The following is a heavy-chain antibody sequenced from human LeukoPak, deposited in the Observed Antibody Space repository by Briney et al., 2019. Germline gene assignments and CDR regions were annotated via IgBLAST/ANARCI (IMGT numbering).Heavy chain of an antibody. CDR3: AKDPMVRGSTYDY. J-gene: IGHJ4*02. Sequence: GASLRLSCVASGFTFSKYAMTWVRQAPGKGLEWVSSIGGSGTTYYAESVKGRFTGSRDNSKNTLYLQVNRLRAEDTAVYYCAKDPMVRGSTYDYWGQGTLVTVSS. D-gene: IGHD3-10*01. V-gene: IGHV3-23*01. CDR1: GFTFSKYA. CDR2: IGGSGTT.